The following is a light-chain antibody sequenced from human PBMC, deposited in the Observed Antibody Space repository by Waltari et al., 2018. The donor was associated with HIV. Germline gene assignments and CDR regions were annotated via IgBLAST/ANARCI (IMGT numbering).Light chain of an antibody. CDR2: AAD. CDR1: QSISTF. J-gene: IGKJ4*01. CDR3: QQSYSSLLT. V-gene: IGKV1-39*01. Sequence: DLQMTQSPSSLSASVRDRVTITCRASQSISTFIKWEQQQPGKAPKRRIDAADTLQSGVPSRFRGRGSGTDFTLTITSLQPEDFATHYCQQSYSSLLTFGGGTKVES.